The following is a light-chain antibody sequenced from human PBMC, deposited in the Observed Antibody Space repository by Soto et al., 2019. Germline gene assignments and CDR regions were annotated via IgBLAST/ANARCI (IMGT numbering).Light chain of an antibody. CDR3: GSYTSSNTLV. Sequence: QSALTQPASVSGSPGQSITISCTGTSSDVGGYNYVSWYQQHPGKAPKLMIYEVSNRPSGVYNRFSGSKSGNTASLTISGLQAEDEADYYCGSYTSSNTLVFGGGTKLTVL. J-gene: IGLJ3*02. CDR2: EVS. V-gene: IGLV2-14*01. CDR1: SSDVGGYNY.